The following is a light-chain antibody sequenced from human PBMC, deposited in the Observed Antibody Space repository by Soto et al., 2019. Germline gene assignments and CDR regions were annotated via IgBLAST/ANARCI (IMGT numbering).Light chain of an antibody. CDR2: GAS. CDR1: QSVSSSY. V-gene: IGKV3-20*01. Sequence: EIVLTQSPGTLSLSPGERATLSCRASQSVSSSYLAWYQQKPGQAPRLLIYGASSRATGIPDRFSGSGSGTDFTLTISRLEPEDFALYYCQQYGSSPGITFGQGTRLEIK. CDR3: QQYGSSPGIT. J-gene: IGKJ5*01.